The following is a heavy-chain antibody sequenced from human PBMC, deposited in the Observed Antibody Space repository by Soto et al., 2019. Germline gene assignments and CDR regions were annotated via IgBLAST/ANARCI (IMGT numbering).Heavy chain of an antibody. CDR3: ARVPDSSGWYYFDY. V-gene: IGHV3-74*01. D-gene: IGHD6-19*01. Sequence: GGSLRLSCAASGFTFSSYWMHWVRQAPGKGLVWVSRINSDGSSTSYADSMKGRFTISRDNAKNTLYLQMNSLRAEDTAVYYCARVPDSSGWYYFDYWGQGTLVTVSS. J-gene: IGHJ4*02. CDR1: GFTFSSYW. CDR2: INSDGSST.